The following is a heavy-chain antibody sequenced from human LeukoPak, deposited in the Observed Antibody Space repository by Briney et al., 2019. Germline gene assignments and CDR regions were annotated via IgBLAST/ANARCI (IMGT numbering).Heavy chain of an antibody. CDR2: SSSRTSTI. Sequence: GGSLTLPCAASGFTFSDYSMNGVRQAPGKGREGVSYSSSRTSTIYYADSVRGRFTISRDHAKNSLYLQMNSLRAEDTAVYYCARDRAGGAYHYDTSGYYNWGQGTLVSVSS. CDR1: GFTFSDYS. D-gene: IGHD3-22*01. CDR3: ARDRAGGAYHYDTSGYYN. V-gene: IGHV3-48*01. J-gene: IGHJ4*02.